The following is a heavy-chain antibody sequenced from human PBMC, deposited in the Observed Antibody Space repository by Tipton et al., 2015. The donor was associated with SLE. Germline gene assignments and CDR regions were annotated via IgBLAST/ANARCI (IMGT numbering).Heavy chain of an antibody. CDR2: IYTSGST. CDR3: ARGGNIAVAGTDY. D-gene: IGHD6-19*01. Sequence: TLSLTCAVSGGSISSGSYYWSWIRQPAGKGLEWIGYIYTSGSTNYNPSLKSRVTISVDKSNNLFSLKLSSVTAADTAVYYCARGGNIAVAGTDYWGQGTLVTVSS. V-gene: IGHV4-61*09. CDR1: GGSISSGSYY. J-gene: IGHJ4*02.